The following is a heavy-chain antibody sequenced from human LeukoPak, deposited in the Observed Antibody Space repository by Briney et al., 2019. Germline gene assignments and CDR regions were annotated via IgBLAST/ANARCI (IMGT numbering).Heavy chain of an antibody. D-gene: IGHD5-12*01. J-gene: IGHJ6*02. Sequence: GGSRRLSCAASGFTFDDYTMHWVRQAPGKGLEWVSLISWDGGSTYYTDSVKGRFTIPTDNSKNSLYLQTNSLRTEDTAVYYCAKDIGYPYYYGMDVWGQGTTVTVSS. V-gene: IGHV3-43*01. CDR2: ISWDGGST. CDR3: AKDIGYPYYYGMDV. CDR1: GFTFDDYT.